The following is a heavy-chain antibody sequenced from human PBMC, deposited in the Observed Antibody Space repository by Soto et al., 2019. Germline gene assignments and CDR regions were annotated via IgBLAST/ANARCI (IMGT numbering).Heavy chain of an antibody. J-gene: IGHJ4*02. D-gene: IGHD2-21*01. CDR1: GFTFSRYS. V-gene: IGHV3-30-3*01. CDR3: AREVVLTEWYFDN. Sequence: QVHLMESGGGVVQPGGSLRLSYVTSGFTFSRYSMHWFRQAPGKGLEWVAVTSSDGGTKFYADSVKGRFTVSSDNSKNTLYLQMNSLRPEDTAVYYCAREVVLTEWYFDNWGQGILVTVSS. CDR2: TSSDGGTK.